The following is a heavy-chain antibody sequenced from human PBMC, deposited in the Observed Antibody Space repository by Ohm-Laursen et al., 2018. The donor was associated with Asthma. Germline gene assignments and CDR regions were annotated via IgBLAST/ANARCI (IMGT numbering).Heavy chain of an antibody. Sequence: SSVKVSCKASGGTFSSYAISWVRQAPGQGLEWMGGIIPIFGTANYAQKFQGRVTITADESTSTAYMELSSLRSEDTAVYYCASVKYYYGSGSYFYYYGMDVWGQGTTVTVSS. CDR3: ASVKYYYGSGSYFYYYGMDV. CDR1: GGTFSSYA. D-gene: IGHD3-10*01. CDR2: IIPIFGTA. J-gene: IGHJ6*02. V-gene: IGHV1-69*01.